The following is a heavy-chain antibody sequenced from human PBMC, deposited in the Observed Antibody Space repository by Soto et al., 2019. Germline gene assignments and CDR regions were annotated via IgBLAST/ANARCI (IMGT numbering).Heavy chain of an antibody. CDR1: GFTFSSYE. CDR3: ARAGSGYDYHYYYYYGMDV. Sequence: VGSLRLSCAASGFTFSSYEMNWVRQAPGKGLEWVSYISSSGSTIYYADSVKGRFTISRDNAKNSLYLQMNSLRAEDTAVYYCARAGSGYDYHYYYYYGMDVWGQGTTVTVSS. V-gene: IGHV3-48*03. CDR2: ISSSGSTI. D-gene: IGHD5-12*01. J-gene: IGHJ6*02.